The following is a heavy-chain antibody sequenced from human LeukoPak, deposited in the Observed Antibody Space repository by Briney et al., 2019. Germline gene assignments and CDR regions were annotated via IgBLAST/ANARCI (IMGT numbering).Heavy chain of an antibody. D-gene: IGHD2-8*01. CDR1: GGTFSSYA. J-gene: IGHJ6*02. Sequence: EASVKVSCKASGGTFSSYAISWVRQAPGQGLEWMGRIIPILGIANYAQKFQGRVTITADKSTSTAYMELSSLRSEDTAVYYCARGGVALSYYGMDVWGQGTTVTVSS. CDR2: IIPILGIA. V-gene: IGHV1-69*04. CDR3: ARGGVALSYYGMDV.